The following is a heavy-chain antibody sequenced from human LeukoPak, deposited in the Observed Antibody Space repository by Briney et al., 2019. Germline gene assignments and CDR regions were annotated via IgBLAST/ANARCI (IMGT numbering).Heavy chain of an antibody. CDR2: IYTSGST. J-gene: IGHJ4*02. D-gene: IGHD1-26*01. CDR1: GGSISSYY. Sequence: SETLSLTCTVSGGSISSYYLSWIRQPAGKVLEWIGRIYTSGSTNYKPSLKSRVTMSADTSKNQFSLKLSSVTAADTAVYYCASSGSYALMDYWGQGTLVTVSS. V-gene: IGHV4-4*07. CDR3: ASSGSYALMDY.